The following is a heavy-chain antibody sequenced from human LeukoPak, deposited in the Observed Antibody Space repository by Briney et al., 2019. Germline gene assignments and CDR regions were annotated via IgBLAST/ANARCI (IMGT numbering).Heavy chain of an antibody. Sequence: NPSETLSLTCTISGVSISSYYWSWIRQPPGKGLEWIGYIYYSGSTSYNPSPKSRVTISADTSKNQFSLSLSSVTAADTAVYYCARGLGYCSGASCYRYNWFDPWGQGTLVTVSS. J-gene: IGHJ5*02. CDR3: ARGLGYCSGASCYRYNWFDP. D-gene: IGHD2-2*01. CDR2: IYYSGST. V-gene: IGHV4-59*01. CDR1: GVSISSYY.